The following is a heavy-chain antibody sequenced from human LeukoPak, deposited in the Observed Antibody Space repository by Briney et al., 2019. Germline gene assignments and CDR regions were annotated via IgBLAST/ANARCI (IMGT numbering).Heavy chain of an antibody. V-gene: IGHV4-39*01. CDR2: IYYSGST. CDR3: ARQRRQSSSWYQNWFDP. D-gene: IGHD6-13*01. Sequence: SETLSLTCTVSGGSISSSSYYWGWIRQPPGKGLEWIGSIYYSGSTYYNPSLKSRVTISVDTSKNQFSLKLSPVTAADTAVYYCARQRRQSSSWYQNWFDPWGQGTLVTVSS. J-gene: IGHJ5*02. CDR1: GGSISSSSYY.